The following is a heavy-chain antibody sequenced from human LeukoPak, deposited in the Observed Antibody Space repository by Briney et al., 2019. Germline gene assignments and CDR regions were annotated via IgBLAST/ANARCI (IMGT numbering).Heavy chain of an antibody. CDR1: GGSIRSYY. CDR3: AKTYSSGLYYGMDV. CDR2: IYYSGST. J-gene: IGHJ6*02. D-gene: IGHD6-19*01. Sequence: SETLSLTCTVSGGSIRSYYWSWIRQRPGKGVEWIGYIYYSGSTNYNPSLKSRVTISVDTSKNQFSLKLSSVTAADTAVYYCAKTYSSGLYYGMDVWGQGTTVTVSS. V-gene: IGHV4-59*13.